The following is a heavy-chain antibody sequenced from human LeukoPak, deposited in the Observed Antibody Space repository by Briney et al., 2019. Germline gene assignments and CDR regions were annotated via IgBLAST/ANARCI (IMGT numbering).Heavy chain of an antibody. CDR2: IIPIFGTA. CDR1: GGTFSSYA. Sequence: GASVKVSCKASGGTFSSYAISWVRQAPGQGLEWMGGIIPIFGTANYAQKFQGRVTITTDESTSTAYMELSSLRSEDTAVYYCARDPPRRTAPGYWGQGTLVTVSS. J-gene: IGHJ4*02. CDR3: ARDPPRRTAPGY. D-gene: IGHD5-18*01. V-gene: IGHV1-69*05.